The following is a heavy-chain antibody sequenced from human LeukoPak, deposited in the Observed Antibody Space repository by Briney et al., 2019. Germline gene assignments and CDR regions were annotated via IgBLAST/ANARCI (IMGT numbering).Heavy chain of an antibody. CDR3: ARGVVVVPAASGREEARGYYYYYYMDV. D-gene: IGHD2-2*01. Sequence: GGSLRLSCAASGFTFSSYWMSWVRQAPGKGLEWVANIKQDGSEKYYVDSVKGRFTISRDNAKNSLYLQMNSLRAEDAAVYYCARGVVVVPAASGREEARGYYYYYYMDVWGKGTTVTVSS. V-gene: IGHV3-7*01. J-gene: IGHJ6*03. CDR1: GFTFSSYW. CDR2: IKQDGSEK.